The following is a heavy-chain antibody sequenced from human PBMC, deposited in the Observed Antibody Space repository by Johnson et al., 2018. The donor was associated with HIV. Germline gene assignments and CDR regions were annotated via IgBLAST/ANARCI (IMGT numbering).Heavy chain of an antibody. CDR2: IRNDGSNK. D-gene: IGHD6-6*01. J-gene: IGHJ3*02. CDR1: GFTFSSYG. CDR3: AKAVAARPQGNDGAFDI. Sequence: QMLLVESGGGVVQPGGSLRLSCAASGFTFSSYGMHWVRQAPGKGLERVAFIRNDGSNKYYADSVKGRFTMSRDKSKNTLYLQMKSLRAEDTAVYYCAKAVAARPQGNDGAFDIWGQWTMVTVSS. V-gene: IGHV3-30*02.